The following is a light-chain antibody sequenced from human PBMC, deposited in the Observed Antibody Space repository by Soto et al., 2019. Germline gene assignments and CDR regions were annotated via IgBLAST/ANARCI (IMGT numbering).Light chain of an antibody. V-gene: IGLV2-14*03. CDR3: VSYTSSTTYV. J-gene: IGLJ1*01. Sequence: QCALTQPASVSDSPGQSITISCTGTISDVGGSNFVSWYQQHPGKPPKLIIYDVANRPSGVSNRFSGSKSGSTASLIISRLQTEDEADYYCVSYTSSTTYVYGTGTKVNVL. CDR1: ISDVGGSNF. CDR2: DVA.